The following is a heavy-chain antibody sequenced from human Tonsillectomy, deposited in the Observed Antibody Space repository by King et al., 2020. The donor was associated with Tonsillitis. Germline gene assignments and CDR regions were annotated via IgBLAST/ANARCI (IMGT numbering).Heavy chain of an antibody. V-gene: IGHV3-23*04. J-gene: IGHJ4*02. D-gene: IGHD6-19*01. CDR2: ISGSGGST. CDR1: GFTFSSYA. CDR3: AKGAQGIAVAGSGAFDY. Sequence: VQLVESGGGLVQPGGSLRLSCAASGFTFSSYAMSWVRQAPGKGLEWVSGISGSGGSTYYADSVKDRFTISRDNSKNTLYLQMNSLRAEDTAVYYCAKGAQGIAVAGSGAFDYWGQGTLVTVSS.